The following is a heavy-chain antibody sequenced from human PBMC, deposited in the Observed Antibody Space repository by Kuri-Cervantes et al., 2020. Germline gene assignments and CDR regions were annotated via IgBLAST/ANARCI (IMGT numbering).Heavy chain of an antibody. V-gene: IGHV1-24*01. CDR3: ARDPCGDDCYSGDAFDI. CDR2: FDPEDGET. D-gene: IGHD2-21*02. Sequence: ASVKVSCKVSGYTLTELSMHWVRQAPGKGLEWMGGFDPEDGETIYAQKFQGRVTMTEDTSTDTAYMELSSLRSEDTAVYYCARDPCGDDCYSGDAFDIWGQGTMVTVSS. J-gene: IGHJ3*02. CDR1: GYTLTELS.